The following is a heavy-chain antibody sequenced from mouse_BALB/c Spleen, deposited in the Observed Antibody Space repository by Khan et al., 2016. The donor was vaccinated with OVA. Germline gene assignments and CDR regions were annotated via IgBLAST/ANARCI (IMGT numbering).Heavy chain of an antibody. CDR2: MIYTGYT. J-gene: IGHJ3*01. V-gene: IGHV3-8*02. CDR3: ARSTYRYAFAY. Sequence: EVQLQESGPSLVKPSQTLSLTCSVTGDSITSGYWSWIRKFPGNKLEYMGYMIYTGYTYYNPSLKSRISITRHTSKNQYYLQLNSVTTEDTATYFCARSTYRYAFAYGGQGTLVTVSA. CDR1: GDSITSGY. D-gene: IGHD2-14*01.